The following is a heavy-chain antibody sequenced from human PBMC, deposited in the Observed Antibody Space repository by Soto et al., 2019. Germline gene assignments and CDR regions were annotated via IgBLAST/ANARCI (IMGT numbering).Heavy chain of an antibody. D-gene: IGHD2-15*01. CDR2: NSVLLGTA. V-gene: IGHV1-69*01. Sequence: QVQLVQPGAEVKKPGSSVKVSCKATGGSFSSFAITWVRQAPGHGLEWMGGNSVLLGTANCAPKIQGRVTITADEPTRTAFMELSGLTSEDTAIYYCARTACESILCSHYFHYGMDVWCQGTTVSVSS. CDR3: ARTACESILCSHYFHYGMDV. J-gene: IGHJ6*01. CDR1: GGSFSSFA.